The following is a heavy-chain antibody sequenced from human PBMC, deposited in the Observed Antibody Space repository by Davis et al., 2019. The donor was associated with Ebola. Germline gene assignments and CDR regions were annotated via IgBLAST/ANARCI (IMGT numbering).Heavy chain of an antibody. V-gene: IGHV3-64*01. CDR1: GFTFSSYA. D-gene: IGHD6-19*01. Sequence: PGGSLRLSCAASGFTFSSYAMHWVRQAPGKGLEYVSAISSNGGSTYYANSVKGRFTISRDNSKNTLYLQMGSLRAEDMAVYYCAKDVTVAGTPWDYYYYGMDVWGQGTTVTVSS. CDR2: ISSNGGST. CDR3: AKDVTVAGTPWDYYYYGMDV. J-gene: IGHJ6*02.